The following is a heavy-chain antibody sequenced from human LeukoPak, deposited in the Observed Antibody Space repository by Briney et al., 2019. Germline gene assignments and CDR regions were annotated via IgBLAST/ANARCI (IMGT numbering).Heavy chain of an antibody. J-gene: IGHJ6*03. CDR1: GGTFSSYT. D-gene: IGHD5-18*01. CDR2: IIPIFGTA. Sequence: SVKVSCKASGGTFSSYTISWVRQAPGQGLEWMGGIIPIFGTANYAQKFQGRVTITADESTSTAYMELSSLRSEDTAVYYCARDFVDTAMAGLVGYMDVWGKGTTVTVSS. CDR3: ARDFVDTAMAGLVGYMDV. V-gene: IGHV1-69*13.